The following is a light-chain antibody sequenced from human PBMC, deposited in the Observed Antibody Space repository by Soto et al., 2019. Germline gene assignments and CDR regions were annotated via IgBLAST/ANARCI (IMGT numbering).Light chain of an antibody. Sequence: QSALTQPASVSGSPGQSITISCTGTGSDVGGYKYVSWYQQNPGKAPKLMIYEVSNRPSGVSNRFSGSKSGNTASLTISGLQAEDEADYYCSSYTSSSTLDVFGTGTKVTVL. CDR1: GSDVGGYKY. J-gene: IGLJ1*01. CDR2: EVS. CDR3: SSYTSSSTLDV. V-gene: IGLV2-14*01.